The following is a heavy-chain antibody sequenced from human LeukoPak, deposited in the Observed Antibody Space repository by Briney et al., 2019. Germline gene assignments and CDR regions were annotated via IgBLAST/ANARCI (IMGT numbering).Heavy chain of an antibody. V-gene: IGHV6-1*01. CDR2: TYYRSKWCN. D-gene: IGHD3-10*01. CDR3: ARESVLLWFAQNWFDP. CDR1: GDSVSSNSAA. Sequence: SQTLSLTCAISGDSVSSNSAAWNWIRQSPSRGLEWLGRTYYRSKWCNDYAVSVKSRITINPDTSKNQFSLQLNSVTPEDTAVYYCARESVLLWFAQNWFDPWGQGTLVTVSS. J-gene: IGHJ5*02.